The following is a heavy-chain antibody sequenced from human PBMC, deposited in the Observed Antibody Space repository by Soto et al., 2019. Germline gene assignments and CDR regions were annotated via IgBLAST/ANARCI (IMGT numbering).Heavy chain of an antibody. J-gene: IGHJ4*02. CDR2: ISYDGSNK. V-gene: IGHV3-30-3*01. CDR1: GFTFSSYA. D-gene: IGHD3-22*01. Sequence: QVQLVESGGGVVQPGRSLRLSCAASGFTFSSYAMHWVRQAPGKGLEWVAVISYDGSNKYYADSVKGRFTISRDNSKNTLYLQMNSLRAEDTAVYYCARGPPGDYYDSSGYYFFDYWGQGTLVTVSS. CDR3: ARGPPGDYYDSSGYYFFDY.